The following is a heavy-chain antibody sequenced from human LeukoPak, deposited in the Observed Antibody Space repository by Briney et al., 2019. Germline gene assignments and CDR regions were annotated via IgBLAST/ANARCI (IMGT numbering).Heavy chain of an antibody. CDR1: GGSISSSSYY. CDR2: IYHSGST. J-gene: IGHJ4*02. CDR3: ARQYCSGGSCYIGY. Sequence: SETLSLTCTVSGGSISSSSYYWGWIRQPPGKGLEWIGSIYHSGSTYYNPSLKSQVTISVDTSKNQFSLKLSSVTAADTAVYYCARQYCSGGSCYIGYWGQGTLVTVSS. D-gene: IGHD2-15*01. V-gene: IGHV4-39*01.